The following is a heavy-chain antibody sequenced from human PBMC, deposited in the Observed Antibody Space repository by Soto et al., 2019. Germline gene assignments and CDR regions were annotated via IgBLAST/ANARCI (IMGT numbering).Heavy chain of an antibody. CDR1: GFTFSNAW. V-gene: IGHV3-15*01. D-gene: IGHD2-15*01. CDR3: TTDSPLGYCSGGSCYSFDDSFDY. Sequence: GGSLRLSCAASGFTFSNAWMSWVRQAPGKGLEWVGRIKSKTDGGTTDYAAPVKGRFTISRDDSKNTLYLQMNSLKTEDTAVYYCTTDSPLGYCSGGSCYSFDDSFDYWGQGTLVTVSS. CDR2: IKSKTDGGTT. J-gene: IGHJ4*02.